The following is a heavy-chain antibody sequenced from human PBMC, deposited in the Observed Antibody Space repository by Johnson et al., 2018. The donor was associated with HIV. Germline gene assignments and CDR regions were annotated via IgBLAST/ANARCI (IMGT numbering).Heavy chain of an antibody. CDR2: ISSSGSTI. V-gene: IGHV3-11*04. CDR3: ATRDPTYRPGAFDI. CDR1: GFTFTDYY. Sequence: QVQLVDSGGGLVTPGGSLRLSCAASGFTFTDYYMSWIRQAPGKGLEWVSYISSSGSTIFYADSVKGRFTISRDNAKKSLYLQMNSLRAEDTAVYYCATRDPTYRPGAFDIWGQGTMVCVSS. J-gene: IGHJ3*02. D-gene: IGHD1-14*01.